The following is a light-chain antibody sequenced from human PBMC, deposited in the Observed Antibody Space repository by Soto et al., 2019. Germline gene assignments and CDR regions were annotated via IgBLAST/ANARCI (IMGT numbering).Light chain of an antibody. CDR1: QSVSSF. V-gene: IGKV3-15*01. J-gene: IGKJ1*01. CDR2: GAS. Sequence: EKVMTQSPATLSMSPGERATLSCRASQSVSSFLAWYQQKPGQAPRLLIYGASTMATGIPARFSGSGSGTEFTLTISSLQSEDFAVYYCQQYSNWPSWTFGQGTKVEVK. CDR3: QQYSNWPSWT.